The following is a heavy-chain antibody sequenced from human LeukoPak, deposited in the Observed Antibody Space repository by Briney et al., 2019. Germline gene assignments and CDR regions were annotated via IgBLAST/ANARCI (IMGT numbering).Heavy chain of an antibody. D-gene: IGHD2-15*01. V-gene: IGHV4-31*03. CDR3: ARDACSGGSCPTSD. CDR2: IYSSGST. J-gene: IGHJ4*02. CDR1: GASIDTRGFY. Sequence: SETLSLTCTVSGASIDTRGFYWNWIRQPPGKGPEWIAYIYSSGSTYDNPSLKSRMTISVDTSQNQFSLELTSVTAADTAVYFCARDACSGGSCPTSDWGQGTLVTVSS.